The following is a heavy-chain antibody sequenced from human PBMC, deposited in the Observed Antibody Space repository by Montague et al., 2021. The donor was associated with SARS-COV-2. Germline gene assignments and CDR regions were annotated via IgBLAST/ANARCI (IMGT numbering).Heavy chain of an antibody. CDR3: VRFQEGKFGSIPYSTFWYFDL. CDR1: GGSISSYY. J-gene: IGHJ2*01. Sequence: SETLSLTCTVSGGSISSYYWSWIRQPPGKGLEYIGYIFYSGSSTYNPSLKSRATMSVDTSKNQFSLKLTSVTVADTADYYCVRFQEGKFGSIPYSTFWYFDLWGRGTLVTVSS. V-gene: IGHV4-59*12. CDR2: IFYSGSS. D-gene: IGHD3-10*01.